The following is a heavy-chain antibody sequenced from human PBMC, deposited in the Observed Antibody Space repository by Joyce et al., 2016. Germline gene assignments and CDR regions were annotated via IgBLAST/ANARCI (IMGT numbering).Heavy chain of an antibody. J-gene: IGHJ6*02. D-gene: IGHD3-3*01. CDR3: ARGGNWAVGHFGVVPIESVGYYGMDV. Sequence: QVLLVESGGGVVQPGRSLRLSCTTSGFTFTTYSFHWVRQAPGEGLGWVEIMSSDGNKRYYAESVKGRFTISRDNSKNTVYLQMSSLKNEDTAVYYCARGGNWAVGHFGVVPIESVGYYGMDVWGQGATVTVSS. V-gene: IGHV3-30*03. CDR1: GFTFTTYS. CDR2: MSSDGNKR.